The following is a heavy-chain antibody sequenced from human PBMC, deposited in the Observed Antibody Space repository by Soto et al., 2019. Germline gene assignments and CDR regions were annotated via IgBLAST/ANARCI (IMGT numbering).Heavy chain of an antibody. D-gene: IGHD2-15*01. Sequence: QITLKESGPTLVKHTQTLTLTCTFSGFSLSTSALGVAWIRQPPGKALEWLALIYWEDDKRYRPSLESRLTITKDTSKNQVVLTMTNMDSVDTATYYCAYLPCSGGSCYWFSFSGMDVWGQGTTVTVSS. CDR3: AYLPCSGGSCYWFSFSGMDV. CDR1: GFSLSTSALG. V-gene: IGHV2-5*02. CDR2: IYWEDDK. J-gene: IGHJ6*02.